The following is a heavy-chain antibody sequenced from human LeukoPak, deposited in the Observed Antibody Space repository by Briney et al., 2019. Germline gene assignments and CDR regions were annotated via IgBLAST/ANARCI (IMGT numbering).Heavy chain of an antibody. J-gene: IGHJ4*02. D-gene: IGHD6-13*01. Sequence: ASVKVSCKASGYTFTSLDINWVRQATGQGLEWMGWINPNSGNRGYAQQFQGRVTITRDTSISTVYMELSSLRSEDTAVYYCARVAGSPDYWGQGTLVTVSS. V-gene: IGHV1-8*01. CDR2: INPNSGNR. CDR3: ARVAGSPDY. CDR1: GYTFTSLD.